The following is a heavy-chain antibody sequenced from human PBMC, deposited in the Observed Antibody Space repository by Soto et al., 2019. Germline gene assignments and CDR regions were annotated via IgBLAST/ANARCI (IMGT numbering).Heavy chain of an antibody. V-gene: IGHV1-69*13. CDR3: ARLDYGNYTGTDH. D-gene: IGHD4-17*01. CDR1: GRTFSSYA. Sequence: SVKVSCKASGRTFSSYAISWVRQAPGQGLEWMGGIIPIFGTANYAQKFQGRVTITADESTSTAYMELSSLRSEDTAVYFCARLDYGNYTGTDHCGQETLVTVS. CDR2: IIPIFGTA. J-gene: IGHJ4*02.